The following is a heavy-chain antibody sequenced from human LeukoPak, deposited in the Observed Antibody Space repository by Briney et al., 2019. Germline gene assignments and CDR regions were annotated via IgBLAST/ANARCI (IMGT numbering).Heavy chain of an antibody. J-gene: IGHJ4*02. D-gene: IGHD3-22*01. V-gene: IGHV4-34*01. CDR1: GGSFSGYY. Sequence: PSETLSLTCAVYGGSFSGYYWSWIRQSPGKGLEWIGSIYHSGSTYYNPSLKSRVTISVDTSKNQFSLKLSSVTAADTAVYYCARVLDQYYYDSSGYYFDYWGQGTLVTVSS. CDR3: ARVLDQYYYDSSGYYFDY. CDR2: IYHSGST.